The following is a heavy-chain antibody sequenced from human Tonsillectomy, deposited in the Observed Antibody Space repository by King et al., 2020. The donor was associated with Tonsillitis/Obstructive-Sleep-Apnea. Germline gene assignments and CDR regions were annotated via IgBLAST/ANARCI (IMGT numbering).Heavy chain of an antibody. J-gene: IGHJ6*03. Sequence: VQLQQWGAGLLKPSETLSLTCAVYGGSFSGSYWSWIRQSPGKGLEWIGEINHSGSTNYNPSLKSRVTISVDTSKNQFSLKLSSVTAADTAVYYCARGDIVVVVDARDYYYYMDVWGKGTTVTVSS. CDR3: ARGDIVVVVDARDYYYYMDV. D-gene: IGHD2-15*01. V-gene: IGHV4-34*01. CDR1: GGSFSGSY. CDR2: INHSGST.